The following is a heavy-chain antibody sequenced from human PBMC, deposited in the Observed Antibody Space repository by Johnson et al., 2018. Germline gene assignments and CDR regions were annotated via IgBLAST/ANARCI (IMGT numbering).Heavy chain of an antibody. CDR1: GGTFSSYA. Sequence: QVQLVQSGAEVKKPGSSVKVSCKASGGTFSSYAISWVRQAPGQGLEWMGGIIPIFGTANYAQKFQGRVTITADESTSTAYMELSSLRSEDPAGYYCARGRLYATHPTHPNGMDVWGQGTTVTVSS. J-gene: IGHJ6*02. D-gene: IGHD2-2*02. CDR2: IIPIFGTA. V-gene: IGHV1-69*01. CDR3: ARGRLYATHPTHPNGMDV.